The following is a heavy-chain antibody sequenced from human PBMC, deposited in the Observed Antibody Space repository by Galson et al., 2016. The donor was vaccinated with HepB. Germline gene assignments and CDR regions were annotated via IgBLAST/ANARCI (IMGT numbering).Heavy chain of an antibody. CDR3: AKGLGYCSSTSCFLYYYYAMDV. J-gene: IGHJ6*02. Sequence: SLRLSCAASGFTFSSYAMSWVRQAPGRGLEWVSAISGSGGSTHHADSVKGRFTISRDNSKNTLYLQMKRLRAEDTALYYYAKGLGYCSSTSCFLYYYYAMDVWGQGTTVTVSS. CDR2: ISGSGGST. V-gene: IGHV3-23*01. D-gene: IGHD2-2*01. CDR1: GFTFSSYA.